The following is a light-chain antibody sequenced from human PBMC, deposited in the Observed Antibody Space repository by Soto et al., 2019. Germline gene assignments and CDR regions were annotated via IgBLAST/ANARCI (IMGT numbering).Light chain of an antibody. CDR3: QQRSNWPSLT. CDR1: QSVSSY. V-gene: IGKV3-11*01. CDR2: DAS. Sequence: LSLSPATVSLSPVERATLSCRASQSVSSYLAWYQQKPGQAPRLLIYDASNRATGIPARFSGSGSGTDFTLTISSLEPEDFAVYYCQQRSNWPSLTSGGGTKVDI. J-gene: IGKJ4*01.